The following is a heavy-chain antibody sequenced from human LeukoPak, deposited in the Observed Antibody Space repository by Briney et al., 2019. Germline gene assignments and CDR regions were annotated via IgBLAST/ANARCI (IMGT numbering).Heavy chain of an antibody. Sequence: SQTLSLTCVVSGGSISSGDYSCSWLRQPPGKGLEWIGHLDQSGVTHYNPSLKSRVILSIERSKNQFSLNLTSVTAADTAVYYCARGPRGRYFDWLLSTYFDYWGQGTLVTVSS. CDR1: GGSISSGDYS. J-gene: IGHJ4*02. CDR3: ARGPRGRYFDWLLSTYFDY. D-gene: IGHD3-9*01. V-gene: IGHV4-30-2*01. CDR2: LDQSGVT.